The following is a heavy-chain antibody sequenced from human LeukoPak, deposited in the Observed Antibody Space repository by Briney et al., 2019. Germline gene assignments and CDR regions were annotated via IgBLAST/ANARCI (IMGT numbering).Heavy chain of an antibody. Sequence: GASVKVSCKASGYTFTSYGISWVRQAPGQGLEWMGWISAYNGNTNYAQKLQGRVTMTTDTSTSTAYMELRSLRSEDTAVYYCARVDTAMVKGGGYYFDYWGQGTLVTVSS. V-gene: IGHV1-18*01. D-gene: IGHD5-18*01. CDR3: ARVDTAMVKGGGYYFDY. J-gene: IGHJ4*02. CDR2: ISAYNGNT. CDR1: GYTFTSYG.